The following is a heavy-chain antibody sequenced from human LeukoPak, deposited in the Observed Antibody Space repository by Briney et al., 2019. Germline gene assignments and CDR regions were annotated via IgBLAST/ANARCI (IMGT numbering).Heavy chain of an antibody. CDR1: GFTFDDYA. V-gene: IGHV3-9*01. CDR2: ISWNSGSI. Sequence: PGGSLRLSCAASGFTFDDYAMHWVRQAPGKGLEWVSGISWNSGSIGYADSMKGRFTISRDNAKNSLYLQMNSLRAEDTALYYCAKGGAVAGWYFDLWGRGTLVTVSS. CDR3: AKGGAVAGWYFDL. J-gene: IGHJ2*01. D-gene: IGHD6-19*01.